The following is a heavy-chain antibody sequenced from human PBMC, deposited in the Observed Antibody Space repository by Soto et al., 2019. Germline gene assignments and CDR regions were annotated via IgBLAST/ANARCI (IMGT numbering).Heavy chain of an antibody. Sequence: QVQLQESGPGLVKPSETLSLTCTVSGGSISSYYWSWIRQPPGKGLEWIGYIYYSGSTNYNPSLKRRVTLSVDTSKHQFSLKLSSVTAADTAVYYCARVRPTAAAGAYTHFDLWGRGTLVTVSS. CDR2: IYYSGST. V-gene: IGHV4-59*01. J-gene: IGHJ2*01. CDR1: GGSISSYY. CDR3: ARVRPTAAAGAYTHFDL. D-gene: IGHD6-13*01.